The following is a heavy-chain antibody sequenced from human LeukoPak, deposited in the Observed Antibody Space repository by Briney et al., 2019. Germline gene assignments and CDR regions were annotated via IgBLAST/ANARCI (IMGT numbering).Heavy chain of an antibody. D-gene: IGHD3-10*01. CDR1: GYTFTGYY. J-gene: IGHJ6*03. Sequence: RASVKVSCKASGYTFTGYYMHWVRQAPGQGLEWMGWINPNSGGTNYAQKLQGRVTMTTDTSTSTAYMELRSLRSDDTAVYYRARDPYYYGSGSYYLGGYYYYYMDVWGKGTTVTISS. V-gene: IGHV1-2*02. CDR3: ARDPYYYGSGSYYLGGYYYYYMDV. CDR2: INPNSGGT.